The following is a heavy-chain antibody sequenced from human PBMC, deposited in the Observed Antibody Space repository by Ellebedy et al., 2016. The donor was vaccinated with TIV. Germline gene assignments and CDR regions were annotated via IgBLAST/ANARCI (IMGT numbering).Heavy chain of an antibody. Sequence: GESLKISCVGSGFTFSSYGMHWLRQAPGKGLEWVAVTWFDGTNNYSADYVKGRFTISRDESKKTLYLQMNSLRADDTAVYYCARDSGGPSIAYYFDLWGQGTLVTVSS. CDR3: ARDSGGPSIAYYFDL. CDR2: TWFDGTNN. CDR1: GFTFSSYG. V-gene: IGHV3-33*08. D-gene: IGHD6-6*01. J-gene: IGHJ4*02.